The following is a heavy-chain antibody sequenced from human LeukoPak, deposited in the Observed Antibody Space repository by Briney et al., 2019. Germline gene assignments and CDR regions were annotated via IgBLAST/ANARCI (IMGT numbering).Heavy chain of an antibody. CDR3: AKGVFYGDYYYYYMGV. J-gene: IGHJ6*03. D-gene: IGHD4-17*01. V-gene: IGHV3-30*02. CDR2: IRYDGSNK. CDR1: GFTFSSYG. Sequence: GGSLRLSCAASGFTFSSYGMHWVRQAPGKGLEWVAFIRYDGSNKYYADSVKGRFTISRDNSKNTLYLQMNSLRAEDTAVYYCAKGVFYGDYYYYYMGVWGKGTTVTISS.